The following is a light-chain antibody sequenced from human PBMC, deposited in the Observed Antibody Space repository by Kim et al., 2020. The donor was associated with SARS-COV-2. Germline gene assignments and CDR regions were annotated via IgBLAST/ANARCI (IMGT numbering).Light chain of an antibody. CDR1: SSDVGDYPY. CDR3: SSSAGSNNLV. CDR2: EVR. Sequence: QYVLTQPPSASGSPGQSVTISCSGISSDVGDYPYVSWYQQHPGKAPTLIIYEVRYRPSGVPDRFSGSKSGNTASLTVSGLQAEDEADYYCSSSAGSNNLVFGGGTQLTVL. V-gene: IGLV2-8*01. J-gene: IGLJ3*02.